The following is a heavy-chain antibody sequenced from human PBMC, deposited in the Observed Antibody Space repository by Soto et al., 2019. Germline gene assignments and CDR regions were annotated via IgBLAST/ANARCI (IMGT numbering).Heavy chain of an antibody. CDR1: GGALRDYY. Sequence: SETLSLTCAVHGGALRDYYWTWIRQFPGKGLEWIGEINHIGTTNYNPSLQSRITTLIDPSKNQFSLDLRSVTAADTAIYYCTRGRGEFDAWGQGTPVTVSS. CDR3: TRGRGEFDA. CDR2: INHIGTT. J-gene: IGHJ5*02. V-gene: IGHV4-34*01. D-gene: IGHD2-21*01.